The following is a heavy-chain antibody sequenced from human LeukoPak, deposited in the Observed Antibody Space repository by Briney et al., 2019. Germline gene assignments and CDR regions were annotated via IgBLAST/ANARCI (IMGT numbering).Heavy chain of an antibody. J-gene: IGHJ6*03. Sequence: GGSLRLSCAASGFTFSSYEMNWVRQAPGKGLEWVSYISSSGSTIYYADSVKGRFTISRDNSKNTLYLQMNSLRAEDTAVYYCATDSSGQVFKVYYYMDVWGKGTTVTISS. CDR2: ISSSGSTI. V-gene: IGHV3-48*03. D-gene: IGHD6-19*01. CDR1: GFTFSSYE. CDR3: ATDSSGQVFKVYYYMDV.